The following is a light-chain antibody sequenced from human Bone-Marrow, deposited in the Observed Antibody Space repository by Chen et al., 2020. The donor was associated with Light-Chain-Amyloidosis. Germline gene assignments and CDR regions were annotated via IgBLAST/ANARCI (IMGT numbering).Light chain of an antibody. V-gene: IGLV3-25*03. CDR3: ESADSSGTYEVI. CDR2: RDT. CDR1: DLPTKY. J-gene: IGLJ2*01. Sequence: SYELTQPPSVPVSPGQTARITCSGDDLPTKYAYWYQQKPRQAPVLVIHRDTERPSGISERFSGSSSGTTATLTISGVQAEDEGDYHCESADSSGTYEVIFGGGTKLPVL.